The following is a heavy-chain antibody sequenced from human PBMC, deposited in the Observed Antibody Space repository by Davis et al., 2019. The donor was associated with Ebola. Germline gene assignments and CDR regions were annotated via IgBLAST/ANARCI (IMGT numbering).Heavy chain of an antibody. D-gene: IGHD3-22*01. CDR3: ARGAISSGYYYFDY. V-gene: IGHV1-2*06. CDR2: INPNSGGT. Sequence: ASVKVSCKASGYTFTAYYLHWVRQAPGQGPEWMGRINPNSGGTNYAQKFQGRVTMTRDTSISTAYMQLNSLRVEDTAVYHCARGAISSGYYYFDYWGQGTLVTVSS. J-gene: IGHJ4*02. CDR1: GYTFTAYY.